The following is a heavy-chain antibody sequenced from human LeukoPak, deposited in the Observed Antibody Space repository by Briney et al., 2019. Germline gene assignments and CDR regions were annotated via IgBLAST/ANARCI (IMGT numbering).Heavy chain of an antibody. V-gene: IGHV1-69*01. D-gene: IGHD4-11*01. Sequence: KISCMASGGTFSSYVISWVRQAPGQGLEWMGGIVPLFGTANYAHKCQGRVTITADESTSTAYMELSSLRSEDTAVYYCARILHGDKDYSNPPRWFDPWGQGALVTVPS. CDR1: GGTFSSYV. J-gene: IGHJ5*02. CDR3: ARILHGDKDYSNPPRWFDP. CDR2: IVPLFGTA.